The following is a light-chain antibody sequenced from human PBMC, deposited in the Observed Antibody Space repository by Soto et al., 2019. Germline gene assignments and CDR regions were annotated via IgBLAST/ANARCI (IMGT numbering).Light chain of an antibody. CDR3: QQSYSTLWT. CDR2: GAS. Sequence: EIVMTQSPATLSVSPGERATLSCRASQSVSIDLAWYQQTPGQAPRLLIYGASTRATGIPVRFSGSGSGTDFTLTISSLQPDDFATYYCQQSYSTLWTFGQGTKVDIK. V-gene: IGKV3-15*01. J-gene: IGKJ1*01. CDR1: QSVSID.